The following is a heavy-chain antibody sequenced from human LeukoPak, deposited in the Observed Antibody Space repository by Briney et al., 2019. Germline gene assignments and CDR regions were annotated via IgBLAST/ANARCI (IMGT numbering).Heavy chain of an antibody. CDR2: IYYSGST. CDR3: ARDRWFPSPLGMDV. D-gene: IGHD3-10*01. V-gene: IGHV4-30-4*01. Sequence: SETLSLTCNVSGGSISNGDHYWSWIRQPPGKGLEWIGYIYYSGSTYYYPSLRSRVTISMDTSKNQFSLRLRSVTAADTAVYYCARDRWFPSPLGMDVWGQGTTVTVSS. CDR1: GGSISNGDHY. J-gene: IGHJ6*01.